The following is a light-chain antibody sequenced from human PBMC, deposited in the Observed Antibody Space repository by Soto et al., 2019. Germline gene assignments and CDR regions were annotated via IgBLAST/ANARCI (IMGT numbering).Light chain of an antibody. Sequence: QLVLTQPASVSGSPGQSITLSCTGTSSDVGGYNAVSWYQQHPGKAPKLMIFGVNERPSGVSNRFSGSKSGNTASLTISGLQAEDEADYYCASYATGGAYVFGTATKLTVL. CDR1: SSDVGGYNA. J-gene: IGLJ1*01. CDR3: ASYATGGAYV. V-gene: IGLV2-14*01. CDR2: GVN.